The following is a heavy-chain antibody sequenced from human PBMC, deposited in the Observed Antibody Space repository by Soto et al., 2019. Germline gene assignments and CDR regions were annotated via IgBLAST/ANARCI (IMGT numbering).Heavy chain of an antibody. V-gene: IGHV3-21*01. CDR1: GFTFSSYS. CDR3: ARVGGQLVPGFDY. D-gene: IGHD6-6*01. Sequence: EVHLVESGGGLVKPGGSLRLSCAASGFTFSSYSMNWVRQAPGKGLEWVSSISSSSSYIYYADSVKGRFTISRDNAKHARYVQMNRLGAEETAGYYCARVGGQLVPGFDYWGQGTLVTVPS. CDR2: ISSSSSYI. J-gene: IGHJ4*02.